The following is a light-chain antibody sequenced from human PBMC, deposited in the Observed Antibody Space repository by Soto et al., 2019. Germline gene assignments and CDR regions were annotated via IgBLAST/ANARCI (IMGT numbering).Light chain of an antibody. J-gene: IGKJ1*01. CDR1: QSVTTN. CDR2: GAS. Sequence: VLTQSPATLSVSPGERTSLSCRASQSVTTNLAWYQQKPGQAPRLLIYGASTRATGIPARFSGSGSGTEFTLTISSLQSEDFAVYDCQQYNTWPTWTFGQGTKVDIK. V-gene: IGKV3-15*01. CDR3: QQYNTWPTWT.